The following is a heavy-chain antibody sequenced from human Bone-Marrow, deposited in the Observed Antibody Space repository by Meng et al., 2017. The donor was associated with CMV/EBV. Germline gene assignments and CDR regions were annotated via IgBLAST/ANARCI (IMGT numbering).Heavy chain of an antibody. J-gene: IGHJ4*02. CDR3: ARPGYCSSTSCYLLDY. D-gene: IGHD2-2*01. V-gene: IGHV3-48*04. CDR2: ISSSSSTI. Sequence: GESLKISCAASGFTFSSYSMNWVRQAPGKGLEWVSYISSSSSTIYYADSVKGRFTISRDNAKNSLYLQMNSLRAEDTAVYYCARPGYCSSTSCYLLDYWGQGTLVTVSS. CDR1: GFTFSSYS.